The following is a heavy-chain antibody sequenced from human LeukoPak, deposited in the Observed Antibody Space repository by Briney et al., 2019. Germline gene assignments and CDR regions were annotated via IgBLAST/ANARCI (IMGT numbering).Heavy chain of an antibody. J-gene: IGHJ4*02. Sequence: GGPLRLSCAASGFTFSSYGMHWVRQAPGKGLEWVAVIWYDGSNKYYADSVKGRFTISRDNSKNTLYLQMNSLRAEDTAVYYCARWASRGAGDYWGQGTLVTVSS. D-gene: IGHD3-10*01. CDR2: IWYDGSNK. CDR1: GFTFSSYG. CDR3: ARWASRGAGDY. V-gene: IGHV3-33*01.